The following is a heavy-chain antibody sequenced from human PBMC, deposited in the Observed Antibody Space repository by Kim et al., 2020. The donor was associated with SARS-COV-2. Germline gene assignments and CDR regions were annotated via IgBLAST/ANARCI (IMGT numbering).Heavy chain of an antibody. V-gene: IGHV4-59*01. CDR3: ARDSGSGKDY. CDR2: ST. D-gene: IGHD3-10*01. Sequence: STNYTHSLKSRVTISVDTSKNQFSLKLSSVTAADTAVYYCARDSGSGKDYWGQGTLVTVSS. J-gene: IGHJ4*02.